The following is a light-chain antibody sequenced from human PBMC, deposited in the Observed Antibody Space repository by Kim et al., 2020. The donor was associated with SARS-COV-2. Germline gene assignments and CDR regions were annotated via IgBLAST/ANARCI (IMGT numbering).Light chain of an antibody. V-gene: IGLV2-14*03. J-gene: IGLJ2*01. CDR1: SSDVGGYNY. Sequence: QSITISCTGTSSDVGGYNYVSWYQQHPGKAPKLMIYDVGNRPSGVSNRFSGSKSGNTASLTISGLQAEDEADYYCSSYTSSSTLRVFGGGTQLTVL. CDR2: DVG. CDR3: SSYTSSSTLRV.